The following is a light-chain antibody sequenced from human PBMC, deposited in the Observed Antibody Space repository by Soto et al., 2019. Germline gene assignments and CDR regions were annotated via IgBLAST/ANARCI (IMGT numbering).Light chain of an antibody. CDR1: PSVSGSN. J-gene: IGKJ1*01. CDR2: GAS. V-gene: IGKV3-15*01. Sequence: EIVLTQSPGTLSLSPGERATLSCRASPSVSGSNLAWYQQKPGQAPRLLIYGASARATDVPVRFSGSGSGTEFTLTISSLQPEDFATYYCLQHNSYPPTFGQGTKVDIK. CDR3: LQHNSYPPT.